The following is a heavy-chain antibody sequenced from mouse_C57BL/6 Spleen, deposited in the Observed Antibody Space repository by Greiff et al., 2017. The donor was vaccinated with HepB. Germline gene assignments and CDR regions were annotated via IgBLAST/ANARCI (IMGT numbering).Heavy chain of an antibody. J-gene: IGHJ2*01. Sequence: EVQRVESGPGLVKPSQSLSLTCSVTGYSITSGYYWNWIRQFPGNKLEWMGYISYDGSNNYNPSLKNRISITRDTSKNQFFLKLNSVTTEDTATYYGARIYYGNYYFDYWGQGTTLTVSS. CDR1: GYSITSGYY. D-gene: IGHD2-1*01. CDR3: ARIYYGNYYFDY. CDR2: ISYDGSN. V-gene: IGHV3-6*01.